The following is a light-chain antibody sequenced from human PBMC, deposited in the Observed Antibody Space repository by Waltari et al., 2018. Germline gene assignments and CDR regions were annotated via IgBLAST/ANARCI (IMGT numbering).Light chain of an antibody. Sequence: QSVLTQPPSASGTPGQRVTISCSGSSSNIGSNSVSLYQQLPGTAPKLLIYRNNQRPSGVPDRFSGSKSGTSASLAISGLRSEDEADYYCAAWDDSLSGFNVFGSGTKVTVL. CDR3: AAWDDSLSGFNV. CDR2: RNN. CDR1: SSNIGSNS. V-gene: IGLV1-47*01. J-gene: IGLJ6*01.